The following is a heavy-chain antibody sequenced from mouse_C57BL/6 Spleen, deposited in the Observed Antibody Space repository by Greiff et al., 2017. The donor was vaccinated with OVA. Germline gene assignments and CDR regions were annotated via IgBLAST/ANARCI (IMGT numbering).Heavy chain of an antibody. J-gene: IGHJ2*01. CDR3: ARVEYLYYFDY. CDR2: IHPNSGST. V-gene: IGHV1-64*01. CDR1: GYTFTSYW. D-gene: IGHD5-1*01. Sequence: QVQLQQSGAELVKPGASVKLSCKASGYTFTSYWMHWVKQRPGQGLEWIGMIHPNSGSTNYNEKFKSKATLTVDKSSSTAYMQLSSLTSEDSAVYYCARVEYLYYFDYWGQGTTLTVSS.